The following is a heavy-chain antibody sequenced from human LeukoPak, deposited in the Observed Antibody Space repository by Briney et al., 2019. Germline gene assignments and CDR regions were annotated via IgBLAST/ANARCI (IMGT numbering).Heavy chain of an antibody. CDR3: ARGADNSGGSCYY. J-gene: IGHJ4*02. CDR1: GGTLSSYA. V-gene: IGHV1-69*05. CDR2: IIPIFGTA. D-gene: IGHD2-15*01. Sequence: TVKVSCKASGGTLSSYAISWGRPAPGQGLEWMGGIIPIFGTANYAQKFQGRVTITTDESTSTAYMELSSLRSEDTAVYYCARGADNSGGSCYYWGQGTLVTVSS.